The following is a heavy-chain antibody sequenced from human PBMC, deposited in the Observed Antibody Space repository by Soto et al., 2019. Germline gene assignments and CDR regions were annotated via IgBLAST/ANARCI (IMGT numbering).Heavy chain of an antibody. Sequence: QVQLQESGPGLVKPSQTLSLTCTVSGGSLSSGDYYWSWIRQPPGKGLEWLGYIYYSGSTYYNPSLNSRVTISVDTSKNPFSLKLSSVTAADTAVYYCARDAAYSSSSRDYYYGMDVWGQGTTVTVSS. J-gene: IGHJ6*02. CDR2: IYYSGST. CDR3: ARDAAYSSSSRDYYYGMDV. D-gene: IGHD6-6*01. V-gene: IGHV4-30-4*01. CDR1: GGSLSSGDYY.